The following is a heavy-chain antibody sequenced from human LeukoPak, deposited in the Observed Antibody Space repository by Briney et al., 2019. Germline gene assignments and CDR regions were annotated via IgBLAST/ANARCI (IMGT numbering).Heavy chain of an antibody. D-gene: IGHD2-2*01. CDR2: IYYSGST. CDR3: ARGYCSSTSCIWGAVRAFDI. CDR1: GGSISSGDYY. J-gene: IGHJ3*02. V-gene: IGHV4-30-4*08. Sequence: SETLSLTCTVSGGSISSGDYYWSWIRQPPGKGLEWIVYIYYSGSTYYNPSLKSRVTISVDTSKNQFSLKLSSVTAADTAVYYCARGYCSSTSCIWGAVRAFDIWGQGTMVTVSS.